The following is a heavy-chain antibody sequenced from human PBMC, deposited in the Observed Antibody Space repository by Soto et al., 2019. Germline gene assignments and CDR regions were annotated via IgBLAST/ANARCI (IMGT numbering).Heavy chain of an antibody. D-gene: IGHD6-6*01. CDR2: INPNTGDT. Sequence: ASVNVSCKTSGYTFTGYYLNWVRQAPGRGLEWVGWINPNTGDTNNAQKFQGRVTMTTDTSISTGYMELSGLKSDDTAVYYCVTGDHLVRWGQGTRVTVSS. CDR1: GYTFTGYY. J-gene: IGHJ4*02. CDR3: VTGDHLVR. V-gene: IGHV1-2*02.